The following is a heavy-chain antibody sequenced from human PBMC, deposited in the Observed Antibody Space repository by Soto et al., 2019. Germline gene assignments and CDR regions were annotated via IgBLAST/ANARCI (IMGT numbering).Heavy chain of an antibody. V-gene: IGHV1-2*04. CDR1: GYTFTGYY. Sequence: ASVKVSCKASGYTFTGYYMHWVRQAPGQGLEWMGWINPNSGGTNYAQKFQGWVTMTRDTSISTAYMELSRLRSDDTAVYYCARGSRRPSGYDEVYYMDVWGKGTTVTVSS. D-gene: IGHD5-12*01. J-gene: IGHJ6*03. CDR3: ARGSRRPSGYDEVYYMDV. CDR2: INPNSGGT.